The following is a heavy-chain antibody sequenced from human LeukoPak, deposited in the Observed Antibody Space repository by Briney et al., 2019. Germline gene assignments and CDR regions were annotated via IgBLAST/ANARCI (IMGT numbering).Heavy chain of an antibody. Sequence: GGSLRLSCAASGFTLSSYSMNWVRQAPGKGLEWVSYISYSGSTTSYADSVKGRFTISRDNAKNSLYLQMNSLRAEDTAVYYCARAGPPAFDPWGQGTLVTVSS. J-gene: IGHJ5*02. CDR2: ISYSGSTT. CDR1: GFTLSSYS. V-gene: IGHV3-48*04. CDR3: ARAGPPAFDP.